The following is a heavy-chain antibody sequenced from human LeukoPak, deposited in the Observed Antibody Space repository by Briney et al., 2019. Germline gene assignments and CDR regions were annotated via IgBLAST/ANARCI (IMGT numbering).Heavy chain of an antibody. CDR1: GYTFTSYG. Sequence: ASVKVSCKASGYTFTSYGISWVRQAPGQGLEWMGWISANNGNRNYALKLQDGVSMTTDTSTSTAYMELRSLRSDDTAVYYCARQGYGGHSRGAADYWGQGTLVTVSS. V-gene: IGHV1-18*01. CDR3: ARQGYGGHSRGAADY. CDR2: ISANNGNR. D-gene: IGHD4-23*01. J-gene: IGHJ4*02.